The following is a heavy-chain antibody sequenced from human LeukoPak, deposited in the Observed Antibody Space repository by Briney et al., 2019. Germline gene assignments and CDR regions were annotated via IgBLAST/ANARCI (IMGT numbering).Heavy chain of an antibody. CDR3: ARGLMYYYDSSGYCFDY. J-gene: IGHJ4*02. D-gene: IGHD3-22*01. Sequence: SETLCLTCIVSGGSITRTSYYWGWIRQPPGKGMEWIGSIYDSGSTFYNPSLKSRVTISVDTSKNQFSLKLSSVTAADTAVYYCARGLMYYYDSSGYCFDYWGQGTLVTVSS. V-gene: IGHV4-39*07. CDR1: GGSITRTSYY. CDR2: IYDSGST.